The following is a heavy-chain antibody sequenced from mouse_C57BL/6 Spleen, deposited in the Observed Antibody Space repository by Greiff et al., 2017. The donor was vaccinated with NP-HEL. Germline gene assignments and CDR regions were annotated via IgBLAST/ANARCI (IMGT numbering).Heavy chain of an antibody. CDR3: ARHYDYDDGFAY. V-gene: IGHV5-17*01. Sequence: DVQLVESGGGLVKPGGSLKLSCAASGFTFSDYGMHWVRQAPEKGLEWVAYISSGSSTIYYADTVKGRFTISRDNTKNTLFLQMTSLRSEDTAMYYCARHYDYDDGFAYWGQGTLVTVSA. CDR2: ISSGSSTI. J-gene: IGHJ3*01. CDR1: GFTFSDYG. D-gene: IGHD2-4*01.